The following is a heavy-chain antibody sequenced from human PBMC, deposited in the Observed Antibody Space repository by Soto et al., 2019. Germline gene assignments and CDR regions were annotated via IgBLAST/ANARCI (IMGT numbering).Heavy chain of an antibody. CDR1: GFTFSDYY. Sequence: QVQLVESGGGLVKPGGSLRLSCAASGFTFSDYYVSWIRQAPGKGLEWVSYISSSSSYTNYADSVKGRFTISRDNAKNSLYLQMNSLRAEDTAVYYCARARDCSGGSCYFDYWGQGTLVTVSS. CDR3: ARARDCSGGSCYFDY. J-gene: IGHJ4*02. V-gene: IGHV3-11*06. D-gene: IGHD2-15*01. CDR2: ISSSSSYT.